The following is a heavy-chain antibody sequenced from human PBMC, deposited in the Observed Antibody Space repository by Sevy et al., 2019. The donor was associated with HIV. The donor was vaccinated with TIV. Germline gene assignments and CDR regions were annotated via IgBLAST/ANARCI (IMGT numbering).Heavy chain of an antibody. D-gene: IGHD6-19*01. Sequence: GGSLRLSCASSGFTFSSYAMHWVRQGPGKGLEAVAVISYDAKVKFYADSVKGRFTISTDNSKNTLDLQMNSLRDEDTVVYYCARERGVSTRNGSPLDYWGQGTLVTVSS. CDR2: ISYDAKVK. CDR1: GFTFSSYA. V-gene: IGHV3-30*04. J-gene: IGHJ4*02. CDR3: ARERGVSTRNGSPLDY.